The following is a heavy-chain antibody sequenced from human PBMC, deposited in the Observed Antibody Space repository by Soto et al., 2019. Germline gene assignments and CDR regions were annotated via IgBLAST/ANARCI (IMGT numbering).Heavy chain of an antibody. CDR3: ARCTVDTIVTSGWCHYLDP. J-gene: IGHJ5*02. Sequence: EVQLLDSGGGLVQPGGSLRLSCAASGFTFSSSAMSWVRQAPGKGLEWVSAVSGSGGTTYYADSVRCRFTISRDNSKNTLYLTMNSLRAEDTAIYFCARCTVDTIVTSGWCHYLDPWGQGTLVTVSS. V-gene: IGHV3-23*01. CDR2: VSGSGGTT. D-gene: IGHD6-19*01. CDR1: GFTFSSSA.